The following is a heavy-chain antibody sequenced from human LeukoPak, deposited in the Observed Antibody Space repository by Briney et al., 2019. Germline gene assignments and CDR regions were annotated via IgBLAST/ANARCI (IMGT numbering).Heavy chain of an antibody. CDR2: INPSGGST. Sequence: AASVTVSCKASGYTFTSYYMHWVRQAPGQGLEWMGLINPSGGSTSYAQKFQGRVTMTRDTSTSTVYMELSSLRSEDTAVYYCARDLSSGWYYFDYWGQGTLVTVSS. CDR1: GYTFTSYY. V-gene: IGHV1-46*01. CDR3: ARDLSSGWYYFDY. J-gene: IGHJ4*02. D-gene: IGHD6-19*01.